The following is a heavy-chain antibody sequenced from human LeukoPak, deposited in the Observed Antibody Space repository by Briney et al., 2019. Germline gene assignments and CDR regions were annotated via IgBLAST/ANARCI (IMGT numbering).Heavy chain of an antibody. CDR2: IYNSGST. D-gene: IGHD6-19*01. J-gene: IGHJ6*02. CDR1: GVSISSYY. CDR3: ARLVAGTYMDV. Sequence: SETLSLTCTVSGVSISSYYWSWIRQPPGKGLEWIGYIYNSGSTNYNPSFMSRVTISVDSSKNQFSLKLSSVTAADTAVYYCARLVAGTYMDVWGQGTTVTVSS. V-gene: IGHV4-59*08.